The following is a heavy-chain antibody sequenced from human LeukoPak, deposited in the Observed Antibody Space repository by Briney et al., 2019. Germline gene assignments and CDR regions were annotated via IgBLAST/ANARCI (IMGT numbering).Heavy chain of an antibody. V-gene: IGHV1-18*04. CDR1: GYTFTGYG. D-gene: IGHD3-10*01. CDR2: ISAYNGNT. Sequence: GASVKVSCKASGYTFTGYGISWVRQAPGQGLEWMGWISAYNGNTNYAQKLQGRVTMTTDTSTSTAYMELRSLGSDDTAVYYCARDSNAFTVVRGLYNWFDPWGQGTLVTVSS. CDR3: ARDSNAFTVVRGLYNWFDP. J-gene: IGHJ5*02.